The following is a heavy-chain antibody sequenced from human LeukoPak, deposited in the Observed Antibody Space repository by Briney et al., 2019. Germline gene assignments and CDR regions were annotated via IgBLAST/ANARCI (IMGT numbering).Heavy chain of an antibody. CDR1: GFTFSSYG. CDR2: IWYDGSNK. J-gene: IGHJ6*02. CDR3: VRGFAFWSGYDFDYYYGMDV. D-gene: IGHD3-3*01. V-gene: IGHV3-33*01. Sequence: PGGSLRLSCAASGFTFSSYGMHWVRQAPGKGLEWVAVIWYDGSNKYYADSVKGRFTISRDNSKNTLYLQMNSLRAEDTAVYYCVRGFAFWSGYDFDYYYGMDVWGQGTTVTVSS.